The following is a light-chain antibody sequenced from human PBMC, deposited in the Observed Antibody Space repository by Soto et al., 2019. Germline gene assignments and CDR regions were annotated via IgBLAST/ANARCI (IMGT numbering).Light chain of an antibody. Sequence: DIVMTQSPDSLTVSLGERATINCKSSLSVFYSSNNQNYLAWYQHKPGQPPKLLIYWASTRESGVPDRFSGSGSGTDFTLNISSLQAEDVAVYYCQQYYTTLAPTFGGGTNVEIK. CDR1: LSVFYSSNNQNY. CDR3: QQYYTTLAPT. CDR2: WAS. J-gene: IGKJ4*01. V-gene: IGKV4-1*01.